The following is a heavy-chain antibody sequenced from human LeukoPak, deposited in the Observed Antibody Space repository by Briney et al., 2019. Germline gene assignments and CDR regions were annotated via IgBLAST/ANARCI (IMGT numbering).Heavy chain of an antibody. D-gene: IGHD2-2*01. V-gene: IGHV3-48*03. CDR2: TSGSGSTI. CDR1: GFTFNSYE. CDR3: ARERYCSSNTCRQGGFYY. J-gene: IGHJ4*02. Sequence: GGSLRLSCAASGFTFNSYEMNWVRQAPGKGLEWVSYTSGSGSTIFYAESVKGRFTISRDNAKNSLYLQMNSLRAEDTALYYCARERYCSSNTCRQGGFYYCGEKTQVSVS.